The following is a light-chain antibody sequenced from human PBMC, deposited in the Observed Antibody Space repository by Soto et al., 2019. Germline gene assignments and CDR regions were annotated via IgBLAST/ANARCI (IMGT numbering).Light chain of an antibody. V-gene: IGKV3-20*01. CDR2: GAS. CDR3: QHYGSTPRT. J-gene: IGKJ1*01. CDR1: QSISASY. Sequence: EIVLTQSPDTLSLSPGERATLSCRASQSISASYLAWYQQKPGQAPRLLIYGASTRATGIPDRFSGSGSGTDFTLTISRLEPEDFAVYYCQHYGSTPRTFGHGTKVEIK.